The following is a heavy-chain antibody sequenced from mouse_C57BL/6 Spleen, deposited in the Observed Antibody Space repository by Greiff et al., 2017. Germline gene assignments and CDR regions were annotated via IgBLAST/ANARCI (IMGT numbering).Heavy chain of an antibody. J-gene: IGHJ2*01. CDR1: GFTFSSYA. Sequence: EVQLVESGGGLVKPGGSLKLSCAASGFTFSSYAMSWVRQTPEKRLEWVATISDGGSYTYYPDNVKGRFTISRDNAKNNLYLQMSHLKSEDTAMYYCARDEDYGSSYDYWGQGTTLTVSS. CDR2: ISDGGSYT. D-gene: IGHD1-1*01. V-gene: IGHV5-4*01. CDR3: ARDEDYGSSYDY.